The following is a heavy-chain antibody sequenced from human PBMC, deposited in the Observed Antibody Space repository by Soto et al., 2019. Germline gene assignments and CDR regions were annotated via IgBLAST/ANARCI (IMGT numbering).Heavy chain of an antibody. J-gene: IGHJ6*02. V-gene: IGHV3-33*01. D-gene: IGHD6-13*01. CDR2: IWYDGSKK. CDR3: ARDLAAAGTYISYQYSMDV. CDR1: GFIFSSHG. Sequence: QVQLVESGGSVVQPGRSLRLSCVASGFIFSSHGMHWVRQAPGKGLEWVAVIWYDGSKKYYADSVKGRFTISRDNSKNTLHLQMNSLRVEDTAVYYCARDLAAAGTYISYQYSMDVWGQGTTVTVSS.